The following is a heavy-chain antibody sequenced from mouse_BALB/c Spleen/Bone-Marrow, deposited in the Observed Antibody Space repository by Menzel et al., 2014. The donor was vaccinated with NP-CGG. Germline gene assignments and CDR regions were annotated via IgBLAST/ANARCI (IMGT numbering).Heavy chain of an antibody. J-gene: IGHJ4*01. D-gene: IGHD1-1*01. CDR3: AREGRGNYGSSGYAMDY. Sequence: QVQLQQSGPGLVAPSQSLSITCTVSEFSLSSYGLHWVRQPPGKGLEWLGVIWAGGSMIYNSALMSRLSISKDNSKNQVFLKMKSLQNDDTAMYYCAREGRGNYGSSGYAMDYWGQGTSVTVSS. CDR2: IWAGGSM. CDR1: EFSLSSYG. V-gene: IGHV2-9*02.